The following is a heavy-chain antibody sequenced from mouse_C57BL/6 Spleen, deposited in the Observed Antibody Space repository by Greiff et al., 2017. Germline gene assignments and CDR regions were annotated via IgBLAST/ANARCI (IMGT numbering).Heavy chain of an antibody. D-gene: IGHD2-3*01. CDR3: TRSPFYDGRGYAMDY. V-gene: IGHV1-15*01. CDR2: IDPETGGT. CDR1: GYTFTDYE. J-gene: IGHJ4*01. Sequence: QVQLQQSGAELVRPGASVTLSCKASGYTFTDYEMHWVKQTPVHGLEWIGAIDPETGGTAYNQKFKGKAILTADKPSSTAYMELRSLTSEDSAVYYRTRSPFYDGRGYAMDYWGQGTSVTVSS.